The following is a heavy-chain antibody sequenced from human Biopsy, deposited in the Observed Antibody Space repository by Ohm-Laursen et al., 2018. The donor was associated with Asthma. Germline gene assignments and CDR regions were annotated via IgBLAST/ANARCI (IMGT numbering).Heavy chain of an antibody. D-gene: IGHD3-3*01. CDR1: GGSISSSSYY. J-gene: IGHJ5*02. CDR3: ARFTASITIFGVVNNWFDP. V-gene: IGHV4-39*01. CDR2: IYYTGTT. Sequence: SDTLSLTCTVSGGSISSSSYYWGWIRQPPGKGLAWIGHIYYTGTTNYSPSLKSRATISVDRSKNQFSLKLTSVTAADTAVYYCARFTASITIFGVVNNWFDPWGQGTLVTASS.